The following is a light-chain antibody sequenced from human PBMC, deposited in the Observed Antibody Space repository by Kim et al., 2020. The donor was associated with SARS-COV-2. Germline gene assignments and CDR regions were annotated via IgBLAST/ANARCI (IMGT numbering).Light chain of an antibody. CDR3: MHAIQTPLT. J-gene: IGKJ4*01. CDR1: QSLLYSNGYNY. CDR2: LGS. Sequence: DIVMTQSPLSLPVTPGEPASISCRSSQSLLYSNGYNYLDWYLQKPGQSPQLLIYLGSYRASGVPDRFSGSGSGTDFTLKISRVEAEDVGVYYCMHAIQTPLTFGGGTKVDIK. V-gene: IGKV2-28*01.